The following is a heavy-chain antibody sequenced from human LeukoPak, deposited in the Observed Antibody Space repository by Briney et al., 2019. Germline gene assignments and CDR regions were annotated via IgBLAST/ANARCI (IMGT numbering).Heavy chain of an antibody. Sequence: ASVKVSCKASGYTFTGYYMHWVRQAPGQGLEWMGWINPNSGGTNYAQKFQGWVTMTRDTSISSAYMELSMLRSDDTAVDDCARRGVWGSSNNCPGCFQHWGSGNLVTVSS. J-gene: IGHJ1*01. CDR3: ARRGVWGSSNNCPGCFQH. CDR1: GYTFTGYY. CDR2: INPNSGGT. V-gene: IGHV1-2*04. D-gene: IGHD2-2*01.